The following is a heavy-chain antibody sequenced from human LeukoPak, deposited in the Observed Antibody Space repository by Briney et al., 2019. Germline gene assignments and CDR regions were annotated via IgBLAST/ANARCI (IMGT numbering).Heavy chain of an antibody. CDR2: IYYSGST. D-gene: IGHD5-18*01. J-gene: IGHJ3*02. CDR1: GGSVSSGSYY. Sequence: PSETLSLTCTVSGGSVSSGSYYWSWIRQPPGKGLEWIGYIYYSGSTDYNPSLKSRVTISADTSKNQFSLKLSSVTAADTAVYYCAGWMQLWLKSPDAFDIWGQGTVVTVSS. CDR3: AGWMQLWLKSPDAFDI. V-gene: IGHV4-61*01.